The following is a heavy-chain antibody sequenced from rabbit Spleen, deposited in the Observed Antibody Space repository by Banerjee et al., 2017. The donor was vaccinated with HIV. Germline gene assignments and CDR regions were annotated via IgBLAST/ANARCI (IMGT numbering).Heavy chain of an antibody. Sequence: QSLEESGGGLVQPGGSLKLSCKASGFDFSSYYMSWVRQAPGRGLEWIGYIEPLFGVTYYANWVNGRFTISSHNAQNTLYLQLNSLTAADTATYFCARSRYYDFDYNGYTYAIPNNLWGPGTLVTVS. CDR2: IEPLFGVT. J-gene: IGHJ4*01. D-gene: IGHD6-1*01. V-gene: IGHV1S7*01. CDR3: ARSRYYDFDYNGYTYAIPNNL. CDR1: GFDFSSYY.